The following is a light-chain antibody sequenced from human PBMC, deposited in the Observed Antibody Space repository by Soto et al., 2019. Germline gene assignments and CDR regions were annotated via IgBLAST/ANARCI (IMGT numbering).Light chain of an antibody. Sequence: QSVLTQPASVSGSPGQSITISCTGTSSDVGAYNYVSWYQQHPGKAPKLMIFEVSHWPSGVSNRFSGSKSGNTASLTISGLQAEDEADYYCSAYTRSSTYLFGTGTKVTVL. V-gene: IGLV2-14*01. CDR2: EVS. J-gene: IGLJ1*01. CDR3: SAYTRSSTYL. CDR1: SSDVGAYNY.